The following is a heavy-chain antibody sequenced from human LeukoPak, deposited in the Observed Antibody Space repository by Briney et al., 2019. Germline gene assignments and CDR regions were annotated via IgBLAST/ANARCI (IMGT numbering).Heavy chain of an antibody. V-gene: IGHV4-39*07. CDR2: IYYSGST. CDR3: ARGRRRPYYFDY. D-gene: IGHD1-14*01. Sequence: SETLSLTCTVSGGSISSSSYYWGWIRQPPGKGLEWIGSIYYSGSTYYNPSLKSRVTISVDTSKNQFSLKLSSVTAADTAVYYCARGRRRPYYFDYWGQGTLVTVSS. CDR1: GGSISSSSYY. J-gene: IGHJ4*02.